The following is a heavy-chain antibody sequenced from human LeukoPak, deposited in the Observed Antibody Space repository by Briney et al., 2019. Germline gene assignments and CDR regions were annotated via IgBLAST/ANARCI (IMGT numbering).Heavy chain of an antibody. J-gene: IGHJ4*02. CDR1: GYTFTSYY. Sequence: ASVKVSCKASGYTFTSYYMHWVRQAPGQGLEWMGWINPNSGGTNYAQKFQGRVTMTRDTSISTAYMELSRLRSDDTAVYYCARASSTSRNFYFDYWGQGTLVTVSS. CDR3: ARASSTSRNFYFDY. D-gene: IGHD2-2*01. V-gene: IGHV1-2*02. CDR2: INPNSGGT.